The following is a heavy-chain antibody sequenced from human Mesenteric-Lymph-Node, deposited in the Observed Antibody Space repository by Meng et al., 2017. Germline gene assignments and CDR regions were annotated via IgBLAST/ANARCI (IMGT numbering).Heavy chain of an antibody. V-gene: IGHV1-69*13. Sequence: SVKVSCKASGCTFSSYAISWVRQAPGQGLEWMGGIIPIFGTANYAQKFQGRVTITADESTSTAYMELSSLRSEDTAVYYCARGARCSSTSCYRGDWFDPWGQGTLVTVSS. D-gene: IGHD2-2*01. J-gene: IGHJ5*02. CDR3: ARGARCSSTSCYRGDWFDP. CDR2: IIPIFGTA. CDR1: GCTFSSYA.